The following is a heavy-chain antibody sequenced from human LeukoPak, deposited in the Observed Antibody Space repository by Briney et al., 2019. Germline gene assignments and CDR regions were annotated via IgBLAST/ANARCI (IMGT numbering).Heavy chain of an antibody. CDR1: GLTFNILG. V-gene: IGHV3-30*18. CDR3: AKAVYSGYGLENYAMDV. D-gene: IGHD5-12*01. CDR2: ISFYGYSK. Sequence: GGSLRLSFGSWGLTFNILGRQWVRQARGKGLEGGAVISFYGYSKYYADSVKGRFTISRNNYKKTMYLQMNSLRAEDTAVYSCAKAVYSGYGLENYAMDVWGQGTTVTVSS. J-gene: IGHJ6*02.